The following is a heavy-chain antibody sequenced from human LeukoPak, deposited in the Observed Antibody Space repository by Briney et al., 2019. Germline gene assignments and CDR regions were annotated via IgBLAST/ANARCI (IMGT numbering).Heavy chain of an antibody. CDR2: IISDGTTT. CDR1: GFTFSTYW. CDR3: ARGNVRGYSYGFDY. D-gene: IGHD5-18*01. V-gene: IGHV3-74*01. J-gene: IGHJ4*02. Sequence: GGSLRLSCAASGFTFSTYWMHWVRQGPGKGLEWVSRIISDGTTTSNADSVKGRFTISRDNADNILYLQVNSLRAEDTAVYFCARGNVRGYSYGFDYWGQGTLVTVSS.